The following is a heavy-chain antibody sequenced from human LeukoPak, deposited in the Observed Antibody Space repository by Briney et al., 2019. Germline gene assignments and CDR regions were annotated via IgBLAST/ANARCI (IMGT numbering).Heavy chain of an antibody. Sequence: PSQTLSLTCTVSGGSIRSGDYSWNWLRQHPGKGLEWIGYIYYSGSTYYNPSLTSRVTMSVDTSKNQFSLKLSSVTAADTAVYYCARVQSISWFDYWGQGTLVTVSS. D-gene: IGHD6-6*01. V-gene: IGHV4-31*03. J-gene: IGHJ4*02. CDR2: IYYSGST. CDR3: ARVQSISWFDY. CDR1: GGSIRSGDYS.